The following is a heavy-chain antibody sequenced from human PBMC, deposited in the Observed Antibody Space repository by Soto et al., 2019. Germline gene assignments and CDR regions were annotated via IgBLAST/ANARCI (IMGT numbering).Heavy chain of an antibody. CDR1: GASTVSHYH. D-gene: IGHD1-26*01. J-gene: IGHJ4*02. Sequence: PSETLSLTCSVSGASTVSHYHWTWIRQPPGKGLEWTGYIFNSGTTFYNPSLTSRLSISMDTSGDHFSLELRSVTAADTAAYYCALALGPTTGLDYWGQGTLVTVSS. CDR3: ALALGPTTGLDY. CDR2: IFNSGTT. V-gene: IGHV4-31*02.